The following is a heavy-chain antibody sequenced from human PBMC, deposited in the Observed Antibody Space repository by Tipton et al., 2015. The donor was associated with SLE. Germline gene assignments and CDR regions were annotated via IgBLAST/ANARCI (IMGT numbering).Heavy chain of an antibody. J-gene: IGHJ4*02. D-gene: IGHD3-22*01. Sequence: TLSLTCAVSGGSISSGGYSWSWIRQPPGKGLEWIGYIYHSGSTNYNPSLKSRVTISVDTSKNQFSLKLSSVTAADTAVYYCARAHGITMIVNYWGQGTLVTVSS. CDR1: GGSISSGGYS. V-gene: IGHV4-30-2*01. CDR3: ARAHGITMIVNY. CDR2: IYHSGST.